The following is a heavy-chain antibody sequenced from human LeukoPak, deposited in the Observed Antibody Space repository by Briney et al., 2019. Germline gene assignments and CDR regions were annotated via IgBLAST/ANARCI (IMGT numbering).Heavy chain of an antibody. J-gene: IGHJ5*02. CDR1: GYTFTSYD. CDR3: ASRTKKNYYDSSGAFDP. Sequence: EASVTVSCKASGYTFTSYDINWVRQATGQGLEWMGWMNPNSGNTGYAQKFQGRVTMTRNTSISTAYMELSSLRSEDTAVYYCASRTKKNYYDSSGAFDPWGQGTLVTVSS. V-gene: IGHV1-8*01. CDR2: MNPNSGNT. D-gene: IGHD3-22*01.